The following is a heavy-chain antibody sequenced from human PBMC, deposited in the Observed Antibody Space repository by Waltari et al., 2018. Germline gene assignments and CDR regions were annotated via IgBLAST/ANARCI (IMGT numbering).Heavy chain of an antibody. D-gene: IGHD4-17*01. CDR3: ARDTSMVTTDLFDS. V-gene: IGHV4-4*02. CDR2: VHHTGNT. CDR1: GASISNNNW. J-gene: IGHJ4*02. Sequence: QVQLQESGPGLVKPSGTLSLTCAVSGASISNNNWWSWVRQSPGKGLEWIGEVHHTGNTNYNPSLKSRVTMSVDKSKNQFSLKLNSVTAADTAVYYCARDTSMVTTDLFDSWGRGTLVSV.